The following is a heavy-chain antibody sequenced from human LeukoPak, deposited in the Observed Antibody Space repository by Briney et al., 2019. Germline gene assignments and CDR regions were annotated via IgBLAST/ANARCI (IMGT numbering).Heavy chain of an antibody. CDR3: VKEGVEYSYSYGDY. CDR1: GFTLSTYA. D-gene: IGHD3-16*01. J-gene: IGHJ4*02. Sequence: GGSLRLSCAASGFTLSTYAMSWVRQTPGRGLEWVAATSSSDAGTYHADSVKGRITISRDNAENTLYLQMNNLRPDDTAFYFCVKEGVEYSYSYGDYWGQGTLVTVSS. V-gene: IGHV3-23*01. CDR2: TSSSDAGT.